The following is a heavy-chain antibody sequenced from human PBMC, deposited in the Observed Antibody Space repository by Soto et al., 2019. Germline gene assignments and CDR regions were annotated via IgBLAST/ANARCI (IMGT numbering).Heavy chain of an antibody. V-gene: IGHV3-66*01. J-gene: IGHJ4*02. Sequence: PGGSLRLSCAASGFTVSSNYMSWVRQAPGRGLEWVSVIYSSGSTYYADSVKGRFTISRDSSKNTLYLQMNSLRVDDTAVYYCAKDRGIAVAGTFDYWGQGTPVTVSS. CDR2: IYSSGST. CDR3: AKDRGIAVAGTFDY. CDR1: GFTVSSNY. D-gene: IGHD6-19*01.